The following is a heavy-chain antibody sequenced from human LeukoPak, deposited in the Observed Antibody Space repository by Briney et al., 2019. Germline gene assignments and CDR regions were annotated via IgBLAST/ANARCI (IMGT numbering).Heavy chain of an antibody. V-gene: IGHV3-30*04. CDR2: ISYDGSNK. J-gene: IGHJ3*02. Sequence: GGSLRLSCAASGSTFSSYAMHWVRQAPGKGLEWVAVISYDGSNKYYADSVKGRFTISRDNSKNTLYLQMNSLRAEDTAVYYCARPYVGYSYGKDAFDIWGQGTMVTVSS. CDR3: ARPYVGYSYGKDAFDI. D-gene: IGHD5-18*01. CDR1: GSTFSSYA.